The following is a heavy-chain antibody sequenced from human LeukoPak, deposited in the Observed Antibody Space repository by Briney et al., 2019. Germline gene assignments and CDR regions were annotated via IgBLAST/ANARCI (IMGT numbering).Heavy chain of an antibody. D-gene: IGHD3-10*01. J-gene: IGHJ4*02. CDR3: ARDPRTMVRGVPAALRY. Sequence: SVKVSCKASGGTLSSYAISWVRQAPRQGLEWMGGIIPIFGTANYAQKFQGRVTITADESTSTAYMELSSLRSEDTAVYYCARDPRTMVRGVPAALRYWGQGTLVTVSS. V-gene: IGHV1-69*13. CDR2: IIPIFGTA. CDR1: GGTLSSYA.